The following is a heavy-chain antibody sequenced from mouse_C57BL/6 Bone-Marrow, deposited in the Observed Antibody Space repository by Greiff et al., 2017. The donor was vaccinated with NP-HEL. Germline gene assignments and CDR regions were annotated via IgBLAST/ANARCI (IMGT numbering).Heavy chain of an antibody. Sequence: EVMLVESGGDLVKPGGSLKLSCAASGFTFSSYGMSWVRQTPDKRLEWVATISSGGSYTYYPDSVKGRFTISSDNAKNTLYLQMSILKSEDTAIYYCARYYYGSYWYFDVWGTGTTVTVSS. J-gene: IGHJ1*03. CDR2: ISSGGSYT. CDR1: GFTFSSYG. CDR3: ARYYYGSYWYFDV. D-gene: IGHD1-1*01. V-gene: IGHV5-6*02.